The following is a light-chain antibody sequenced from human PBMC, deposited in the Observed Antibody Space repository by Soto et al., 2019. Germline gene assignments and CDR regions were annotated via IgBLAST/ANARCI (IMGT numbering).Light chain of an antibody. J-gene: IGKJ2*01. CDR3: QQFGGSPLYT. CDR1: QSISSSN. Sequence: EIVLTQSPGTLSLSPGERATLSCRASQSISSSNLGWYQQKPGQAPRLIIYGASSRATGIPDRFSGSGSGTDFALTISSLEPEDFAVYYCQQFGGSPLYTFGQGTKLEIK. V-gene: IGKV3-20*01. CDR2: GAS.